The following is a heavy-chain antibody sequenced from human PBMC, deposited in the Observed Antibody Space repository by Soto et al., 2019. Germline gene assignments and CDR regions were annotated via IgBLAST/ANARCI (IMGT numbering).Heavy chain of an antibody. J-gene: IGHJ6*02. Sequence: RASVKVSCKASGGTFSSYAISWVRQAPGQGLEWMGGIIPIFGTANYAQKFQGRVTITADESTSTAYMELSSLRSEDTAVYYCARDSAYYDILTGRPDYYYYGMDVWGQGTTVTVSS. D-gene: IGHD3-9*01. CDR2: IIPIFGTA. V-gene: IGHV1-69*13. CDR1: GGTFSSYA. CDR3: ARDSAYYDILTGRPDYYYYGMDV.